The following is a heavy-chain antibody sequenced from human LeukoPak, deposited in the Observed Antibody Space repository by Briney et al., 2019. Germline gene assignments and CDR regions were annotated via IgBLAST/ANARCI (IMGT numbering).Heavy chain of an antibody. D-gene: IGHD3-9*01. CDR2: IKQDGSEK. J-gene: IGHJ4*02. Sequence: GGSLRLSCAASGFTFSSYWMSWVRQAPGKGLEWVANIKQDGSEKYYVDSVKGRFTISRDNAKNSLYLQMNSLRAEDTAVYYCARGLRYYDILTGYYGGDYFDYWGQGTLVTVSS. V-gene: IGHV3-7*01. CDR3: ARGLRYYDILTGYYGGDYFDY. CDR1: GFTFSSYW.